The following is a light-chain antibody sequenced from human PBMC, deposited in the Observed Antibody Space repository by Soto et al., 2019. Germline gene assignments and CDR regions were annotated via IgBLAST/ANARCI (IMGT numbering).Light chain of an antibody. J-gene: IGKJ1*01. CDR2: SAS. CDR1: QNINKY. Sequence: DIQMTQSPVSLSASVGDRVTITCRARQNINKYLNWYQHRPGKAPKLLIYSASTLHSGVPSRFSGGGSGTEFTLTIDNLQHEDFAVYFCQESYSSAFGPGPKVDIK. V-gene: IGKV1-39*01. CDR3: QESYSSA.